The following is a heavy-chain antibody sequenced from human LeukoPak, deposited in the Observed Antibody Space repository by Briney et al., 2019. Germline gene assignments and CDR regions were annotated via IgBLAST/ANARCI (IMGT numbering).Heavy chain of an antibody. D-gene: IGHD6-13*01. CDR3: AKDAAGPEY. CDR2: IGSDGKT. J-gene: IGHJ4*02. V-gene: IGHV3-23*01. Sequence: GGSLRLSCEASGFTFSAYAMTWVRQAPGKGLEWVSSIGSDGKTHYSESVKGRFAISRDNSKSTLFLQMNSLRVEDTAIYYCAKDAAGPEYWGQGTRVTVSS. CDR1: GFTFSAYA.